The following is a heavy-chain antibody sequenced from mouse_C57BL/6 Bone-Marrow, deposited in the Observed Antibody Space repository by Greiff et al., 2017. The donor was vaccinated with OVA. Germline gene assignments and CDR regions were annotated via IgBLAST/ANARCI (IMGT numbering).Heavy chain of an antibody. CDR1: GFTFSSYA. D-gene: IGHD1-1*01. CDR3: ARGRYYYGSRWYFDV. CDR2: ISDGGSYT. J-gene: IGHJ1*03. Sequence: EVQLVESGGGLVKPGGSLKLSCAASGFTFSSYAMSWVRQTPEKRLEWVATISDGGSYTYYPDNVKGRFTISRDNAKNNLYLQMSHLKSEDTAMYYCARGRYYYGSRWYFDVWGTGTTVTVSS. V-gene: IGHV5-4*01.